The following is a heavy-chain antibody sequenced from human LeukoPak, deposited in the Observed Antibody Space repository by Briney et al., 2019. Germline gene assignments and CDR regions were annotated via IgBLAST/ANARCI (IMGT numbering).Heavy chain of an antibody. CDR1: GFTFSSYG. J-gene: IGHJ6*02. CDR2: IWYDGSNK. CDR3: ARDSSGYHDGGMDV. Sequence: GGSLRLSCAASGFTFSSYGMHWVRQAPGKGLEWVAVIWYDGSNKYYADSVKGRFTISRDNSKNTLYLQMNSLRAGDTAVYYCARDSSGYHDGGMDVWGQGTTVTVSS. D-gene: IGHD6-19*01. V-gene: IGHV3-33*01.